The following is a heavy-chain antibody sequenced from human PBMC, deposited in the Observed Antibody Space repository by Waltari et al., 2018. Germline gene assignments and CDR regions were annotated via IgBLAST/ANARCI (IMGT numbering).Heavy chain of an antibody. V-gene: IGHV3-23*01. J-gene: IGHJ4*02. CDR2: ISGEGAST. CDR1: GFTVSTYA. Sequence: EVQLLESGGGLVQPGGSLRLSCAASGFTVSTYAMSWVRQAPGKGLEWVSGISGEGASTYYANALKGRFTISRDISKNTLYLQMSSLRAEDTAVYYCAKGAYTYGNAYFDYWGQGTLVTVSS. D-gene: IGHD5-18*01. CDR3: AKGAYTYGNAYFDY.